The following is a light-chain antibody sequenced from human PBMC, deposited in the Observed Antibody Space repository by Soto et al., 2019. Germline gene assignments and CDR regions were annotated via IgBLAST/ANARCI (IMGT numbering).Light chain of an antibody. CDR2: DDT. CDR3: QVWDNSGDHEEWV. V-gene: IGLV3-21*02. Sequence: SYELTQPPSVSVAPGQTARIACGGDNLGSKNVNWHQQKPGQAPVLVVYDDTDRPSGIPERFSGSNSANSATLTISRVEAGDEADYYCQVWDNSGDHEEWVFGGGTKLTVL. J-gene: IGLJ3*02. CDR1: NLGSKN.